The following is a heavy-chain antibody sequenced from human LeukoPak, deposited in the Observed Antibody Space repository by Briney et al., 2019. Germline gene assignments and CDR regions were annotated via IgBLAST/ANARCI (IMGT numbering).Heavy chain of an antibody. Sequence: PSETLSLTCTVSGGSISSYYWSWIRQPAGKGLEWIGRIYTSGSTNYNPSLKSRVTMSVDTSKNQFSLKLSSVTAADTAVYYCASDGGVKECTNGVCFGFDPWGQGTLVTVSS. D-gene: IGHD2-8*01. CDR2: IYTSGST. CDR1: GGSISSYY. J-gene: IGHJ5*02. V-gene: IGHV4-4*07. CDR3: ASDGGVKECTNGVCFGFDP.